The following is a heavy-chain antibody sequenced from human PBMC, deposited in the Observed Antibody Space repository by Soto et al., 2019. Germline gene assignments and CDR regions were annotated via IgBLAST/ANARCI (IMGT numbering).Heavy chain of an antibody. V-gene: IGHV1-2*04. CDR2: INPNSGGT. Sequence: GASVKVSCKASGYTFTGYYMHWGRQAPGQGLEGMGWINPNSGGTNYAQKFQGWVTMTRDTSTSTVYMELSSLRSEDTAVYYCARDPGSVYYDIWNGSRPYMDVWGKGTTVTVSS. CDR3: ARDPGSVYYDIWNGSRPYMDV. CDR1: GYTFTGYY. J-gene: IGHJ6*03. D-gene: IGHD3-3*01.